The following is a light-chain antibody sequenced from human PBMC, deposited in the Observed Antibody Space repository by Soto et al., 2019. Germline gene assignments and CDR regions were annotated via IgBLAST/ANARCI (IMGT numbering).Light chain of an antibody. CDR1: QSISSW. J-gene: IGKJ2*01. Sequence: DIQMTQSPSILSASVGDRVTITCRASQSISSWLAWYQQKPGKAPKVLIYKASSLESGVPSRFSGSGSGTEFTLTISSLQPDDFAAYYCQQYNSFPYTFGQGTKLEI. CDR3: QQYNSFPYT. V-gene: IGKV1-5*03. CDR2: KAS.